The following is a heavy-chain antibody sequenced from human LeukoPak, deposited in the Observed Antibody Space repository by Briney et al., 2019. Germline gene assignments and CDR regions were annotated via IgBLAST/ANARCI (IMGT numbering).Heavy chain of an antibody. J-gene: IGHJ3*02. CDR2: INHSGST. CDR1: GGSFSGYY. CDR3: ARGDIVVVPAARGRAFDI. V-gene: IGHV4-34*01. Sequence: PSETLSLTCAVYGGSFSGYYWSWIRQPPGKGLEWIGEINHSGSTNYNPSLKNRVTISVDTSKNQFSLKLSSVTAADTAVYYCARGDIVVVPAARGRAFDIWGQGTMVTVSS. D-gene: IGHD2-2*01.